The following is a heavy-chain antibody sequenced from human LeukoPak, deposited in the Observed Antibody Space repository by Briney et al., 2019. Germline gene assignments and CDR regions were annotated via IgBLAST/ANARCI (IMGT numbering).Heavy chain of an antibody. D-gene: IGHD6-19*01. CDR1: GYTFTGYY. V-gene: IGHV1-2*02. Sequence: ASVKVSCKPSGYTFTGYYIQWVRQAPGQGLEWMGWINPQSGGTNYAQKFQGRVTMTTDTSTSTAYMELRSLRSDDTAVYYCARGQKSSSGSPHFDYWGQGTLVTVSS. J-gene: IGHJ4*02. CDR3: ARGQKSSSGSPHFDY. CDR2: INPQSGGT.